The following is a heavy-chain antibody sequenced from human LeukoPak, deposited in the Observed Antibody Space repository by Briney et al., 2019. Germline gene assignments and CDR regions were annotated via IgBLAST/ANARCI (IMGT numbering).Heavy chain of an antibody. Sequence: GGSLRLSCAASGFTFSSYGMSWVRQAPGKGLEWVSAISGSGGSTYYADSVKGRFTISRDNSKNTLYLQMNSLRAEDTAVYYCARIVVVINGHFDYWGQGTLVTVSS. D-gene: IGHD3-22*01. CDR1: GFTFSSYG. V-gene: IGHV3-23*01. CDR2: ISGSGGST. CDR3: ARIVVVINGHFDY. J-gene: IGHJ4*02.